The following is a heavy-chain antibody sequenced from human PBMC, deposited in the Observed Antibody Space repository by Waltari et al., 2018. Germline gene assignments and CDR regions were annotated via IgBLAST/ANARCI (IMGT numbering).Heavy chain of an antibody. Sequence: EVQLVESGGDLVQPGGSLRLYSAAFRFTFSNSWMDWVRQAPGKGLEWVANIKGDGSEKYYVDSGKGRFTISRDNDKNSLSLELNSLRVEDTAVYYCSWTLDYWGQGTLVTVSS. CDR1: RFTFSNSW. CDR3: SWTLDY. CDR2: IKGDGSEK. J-gene: IGHJ4*02. V-gene: IGHV3-7*01.